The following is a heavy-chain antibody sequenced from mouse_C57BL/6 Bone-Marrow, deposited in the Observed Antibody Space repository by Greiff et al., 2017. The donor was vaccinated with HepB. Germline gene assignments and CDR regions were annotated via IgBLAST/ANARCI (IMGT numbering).Heavy chain of an antibody. CDR2: IYPRSGNT. D-gene: IGHD1-1*01. Sequence: QVQLQQSGAELARPGASVKLSCKATGYTFTSYGIRWVKQRTGQGLEWIGEIYPRSGNTYYNEKFKGKATLTADKSSSTAYMELRSLTSEDSAVYVCARGTTVVGYYAMDYWGQGTSVTVSS. CDR3: ARGTTVVGYYAMDY. J-gene: IGHJ4*01. CDR1: GYTFTSYG. V-gene: IGHV1-81*01.